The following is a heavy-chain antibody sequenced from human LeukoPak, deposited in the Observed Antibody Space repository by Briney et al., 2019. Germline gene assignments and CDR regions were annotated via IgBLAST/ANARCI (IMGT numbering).Heavy chain of an antibody. CDR1: GYTFTSYG. CDR2: ISAYNGNT. J-gene: IGHJ6*02. V-gene: IGHV1-18*01. Sequence: GASVKVSCKASGYTFTSYGISWVRQAPGQGLEWMGWISAYNGNTNYAQKLQGRVTMTTDTSTSTAYMELRSLRSDDTAVYYCARAGGGYGSGSSPRYYYYGMDVWGQGTTVTVSS. CDR3: ARAGGGYGSGSSPRYYYYGMDV. D-gene: IGHD3-10*01.